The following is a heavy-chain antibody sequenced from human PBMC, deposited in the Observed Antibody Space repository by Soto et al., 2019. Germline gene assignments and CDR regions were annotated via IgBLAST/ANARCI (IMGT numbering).Heavy chain of an antibody. CDR3: AGGGFRGNDPDYDFDS. J-gene: IGHJ4*02. CDR1: GFTFRSYA. D-gene: IGHD4-17*01. V-gene: IGHV3-30-3*01. CDR2: ISYDGSNK. Sequence: QVHLVESGGGVVQPGRSLRLYCEASGFTFRSYAMHWVRQAPGKGLDWVAVISYDGSNKYFADSVKGRFTISRDNSKNNLDQQMNSLIAEDKAVYYCAGGGFRGNDPDYDFDSWGQGTLVTVSS.